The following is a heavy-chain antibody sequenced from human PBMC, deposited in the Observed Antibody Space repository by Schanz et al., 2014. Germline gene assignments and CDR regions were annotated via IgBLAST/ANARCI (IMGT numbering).Heavy chain of an antibody. Sequence: EVQLVESGGGLVQPGGSLRLSCAASGFTFTTNAMSWVRQPPGKGLEWVSHINNAGSDTTYADSVKGRFTISRDNTRNTLYLQMNSLSAEDTAVYYCARGAGGLDTWGQGTPVTVSS. J-gene: IGHJ5*02. D-gene: IGHD3-16*01. V-gene: IGHV3-23*04. CDR3: ARGAGGLDT. CDR1: GFTFTTNA. CDR2: INNAGSDT.